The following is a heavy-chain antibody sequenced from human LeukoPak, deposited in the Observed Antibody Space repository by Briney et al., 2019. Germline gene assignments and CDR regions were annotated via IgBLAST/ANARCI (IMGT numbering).Heavy chain of an antibody. CDR2: IFSGGNT. D-gene: IGHD3-9*01. CDR3: ARELTWHYYEY. CDR1: GFTVGSNY. V-gene: IGHV3-53*01. J-gene: IGHJ4*02. Sequence: PGGSLRLSCATSGFTVGSNYMSWVRQAPGRGLEWVSTIFSGGNTYYADSVKGRFTISRDTSRNTLYLQMSSLWVEDTAVYFCARELTWHYYEYWGQGTLVTVSS.